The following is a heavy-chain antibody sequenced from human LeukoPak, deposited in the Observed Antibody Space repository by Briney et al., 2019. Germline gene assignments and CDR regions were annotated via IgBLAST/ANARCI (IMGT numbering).Heavy chain of an antibody. J-gene: IGHJ4*02. Sequence: SETLSLTCAVYGGSFSGYYWSWIRQPPGKGLEWIGEINHSGSTNYNPSLKSRVTISVDTSKNQFSLKLSSVTAADTAVYYCARRRRIPNYFDCWGQGTLVTVSS. CDR3: ARRRRIPNYFDC. CDR2: INHSGST. V-gene: IGHV4-34*01. D-gene: IGHD5-18*01. CDR1: GGSFSGYY.